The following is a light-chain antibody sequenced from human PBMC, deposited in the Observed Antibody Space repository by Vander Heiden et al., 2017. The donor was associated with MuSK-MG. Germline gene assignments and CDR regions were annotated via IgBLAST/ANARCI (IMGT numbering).Light chain of an antibody. Sequence: DIQMTQSPSSLSASVGDRVTITCRASQSISSYLNWYQQKPGKAPKLLIYAASSLQSGVPSRFSGSGSGTDFTLTISSLQPEDFATYYCQHSDSTSWTFGQGTKVEIK. CDR2: AAS. CDR1: QSISSY. V-gene: IGKV1-39*01. J-gene: IGKJ1*01. CDR3: QHSDSTSWT.